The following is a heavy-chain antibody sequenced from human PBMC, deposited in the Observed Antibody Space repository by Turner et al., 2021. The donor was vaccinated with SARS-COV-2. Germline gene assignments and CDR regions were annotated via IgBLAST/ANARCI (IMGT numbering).Heavy chain of an antibody. CDR1: GYTFTSYG. V-gene: IGHV1-18*01. CDR3: ARHQGSGSGYDHGMNV. J-gene: IGHJ6*02. CDR2: ITAYSGNT. D-gene: IGHD2-15*01. Sequence: QVQLVQSGAEVKKPGASVKVSCKASGYTFTSYGFSWVRQAPGQGLEWMGCITAYSGNTNYAQKLQGRVTMTTDTSTSTAYMELRSLRSDDTAVYYCARHQGSGSGYDHGMNVWGQGTAVIVSS.